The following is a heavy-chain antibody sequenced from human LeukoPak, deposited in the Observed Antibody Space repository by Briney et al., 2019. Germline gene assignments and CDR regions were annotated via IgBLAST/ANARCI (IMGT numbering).Heavy chain of an antibody. V-gene: IGHV3-21*01. CDR1: GFTFSSYS. J-gene: IGHJ4*02. CDR2: ISSSSSYI. Sequence: GGSLRLSCAASGFTFSSYSMNWVRQAPGKGLEWVSSISSSSSYIYYADSVEGRFTISRDNAKNSLYLPMNSLRAEDTAVYYCAREIAARAFDYWGQGTLVTVSS. CDR3: AREIAARAFDY. D-gene: IGHD6-6*01.